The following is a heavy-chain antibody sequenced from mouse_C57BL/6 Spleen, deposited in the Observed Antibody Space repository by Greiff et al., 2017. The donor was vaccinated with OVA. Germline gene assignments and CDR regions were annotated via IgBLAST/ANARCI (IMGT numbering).Heavy chain of an antibody. CDR1: GFTFTDYY. CDR2: IRNKANGYTT. CDR3: ARSPFRGYFDY. V-gene: IGHV7-3*01. J-gene: IGHJ2*01. Sequence: EVKLVESGGGLVQPGGSLSLSCAASGFTFTDYYMSWVRQPPGKALEWLGFIRNKANGYTTEYSASVKGRFTISRDNSQSILYLQMNALRAEDSATYYCARSPFRGYFDYWGQGTTLTVSS. D-gene: IGHD3-3*01.